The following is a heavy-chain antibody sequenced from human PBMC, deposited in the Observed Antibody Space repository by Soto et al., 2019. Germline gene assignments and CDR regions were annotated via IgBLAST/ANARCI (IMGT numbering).Heavy chain of an antibody. V-gene: IGHV1-2*02. D-gene: IGHD3-22*01. CDR1: GYTFTGYY. CDR3: ARDYYDSSGQYYFDY. CDR2: INPNSGGT. J-gene: IGHJ4*02. Sequence: GASVKVSCKASGYTFTGYYMHWVRQAPGQGLEWMGWINPNSGGTNYSQKFQGRVTITRDTSASTAYMELSSLRSEDTAVYYCARDYYDSSGQYYFDYWGQGTLVTVSS.